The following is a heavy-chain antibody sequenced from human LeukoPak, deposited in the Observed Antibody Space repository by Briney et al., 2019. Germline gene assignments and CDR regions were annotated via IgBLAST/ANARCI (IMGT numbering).Heavy chain of an antibody. Sequence: SETLSLTCTVSGGSISSYYWSWIRQPPGKGLEWIGYIYYSGSTNYNPSLKSRVTISVDTSKNQFSLKLSSVTAADTAVYYCARGLPLGSYYNYYYMDVWGKGTTVTVSS. D-gene: IGHD3-10*01. CDR2: IYYSGST. V-gene: IGHV4-59*01. CDR1: GGSISSYY. J-gene: IGHJ6*03. CDR3: ARGLPLGSYYNYYYMDV.